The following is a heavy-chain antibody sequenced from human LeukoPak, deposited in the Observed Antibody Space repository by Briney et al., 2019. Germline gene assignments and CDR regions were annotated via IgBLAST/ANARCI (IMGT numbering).Heavy chain of an antibody. V-gene: IGHV3-30*18. CDR2: ISYDGSNK. D-gene: IGHD4-11*01. Sequence: GGSLRLSCAASGFTFSTYGMHWVRQAPGKGLEWVALISYDGSNKYYAASVKGRFTISRDNSKTTLYLQMIRLRADDTAVYYCAKDPHSNFFCFDYWGQGTLVTVSS. J-gene: IGHJ4*02. CDR3: AKDPHSNFFCFDY. CDR1: GFTFSTYG.